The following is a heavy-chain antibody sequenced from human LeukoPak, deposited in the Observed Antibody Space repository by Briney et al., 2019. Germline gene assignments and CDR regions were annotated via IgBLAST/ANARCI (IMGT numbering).Heavy chain of an antibody. D-gene: IGHD2/OR15-2a*01. V-gene: IGHV3-9*01. CDR3: ARDGCRSPVCKSRVGRPEDAFDI. Sequence: PGGSLRLSCAASGFTFDDYAMHWVRQAPGKGLEWVSGISWNSGSIGYADSVKGRFTISRDNAKNSLYLQMNSLRAEDTAVYYCARDGCRSPVCKSRVGRPEDAFDIWGQGTMVTVSS. CDR2: ISWNSGSI. CDR1: GFTFDDYA. J-gene: IGHJ3*02.